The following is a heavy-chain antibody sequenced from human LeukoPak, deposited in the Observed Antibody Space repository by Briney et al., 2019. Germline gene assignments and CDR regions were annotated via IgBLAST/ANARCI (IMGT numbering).Heavy chain of an antibody. V-gene: IGHV3-21*01. CDR3: ARDPNIVGATALPCDY. Sequence: GGSLRLSCAASGFTFSSYSMNWVRQAPGKGLEWFSSISSSSSYIYYADSVKGRFTISRDNAKNSLYLQMNSLRAEDTAVYYCARDPNIVGATALPCDYWGQGTLVTVSS. CDR1: GFTFSSYS. J-gene: IGHJ4*02. D-gene: IGHD1-26*01. CDR2: ISSSSSYI.